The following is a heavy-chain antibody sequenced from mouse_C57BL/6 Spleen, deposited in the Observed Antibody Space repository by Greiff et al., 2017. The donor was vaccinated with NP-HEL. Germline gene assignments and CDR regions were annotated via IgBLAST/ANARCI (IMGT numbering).Heavy chain of an antibody. CDR3: ARQGGYYGAMDY. CDR2: ISSGGSYT. D-gene: IGHD2-1*01. V-gene: IGHV5-6*01. CDR1: GFTFSSYG. Sequence: EVKLVESGGDLVKPGGSLKLSCAASGFTFSSYGMSWVRQTPDKRLEWVATISSGGSYTYYPDSVKGRFTISRDNAKNTLYLQMSSLKSEDTAMYYCARQGGYYGAMDYWGQGTSVTVSS. J-gene: IGHJ4*01.